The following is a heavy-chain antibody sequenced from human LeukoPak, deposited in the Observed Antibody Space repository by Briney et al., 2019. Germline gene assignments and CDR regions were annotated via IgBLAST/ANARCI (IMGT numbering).Heavy chain of an antibody. CDR2: ISGSGGST. Sequence: PGGSLRLSCAASGFTFSSYAMSWVRQAPGKGLEWVSAISGSGGSTYYADSVKGRFTISRDNSKNTLYLQMNSLRAEGTAVYYRAKVPYGDYLYYFDCWGQGTLVTVSS. CDR1: GFTFSSYA. D-gene: IGHD4-17*01. J-gene: IGHJ4*02. CDR3: AKVPYGDYLYYFDC. V-gene: IGHV3-23*01.